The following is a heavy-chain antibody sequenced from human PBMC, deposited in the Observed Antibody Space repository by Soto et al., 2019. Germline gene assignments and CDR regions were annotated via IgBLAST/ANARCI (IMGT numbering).Heavy chain of an antibody. CDR2: IYHSGST. J-gene: IGHJ5*02. V-gene: IGHV4-30-2*01. CDR1: GGSISSGGYS. Sequence: SETLSLTCAVSGGSISSGGYSWSWIRQPPGKGLEWIGYIYHSGSTYYNPSLKSRVTISVDRSKNQFSLKLSSVTAADTAVYYCARALTYYDLWSGYYHNCFDPWGQGTLVTVSS. CDR3: ARALTYYDLWSGYYHNCFDP. D-gene: IGHD3-3*01.